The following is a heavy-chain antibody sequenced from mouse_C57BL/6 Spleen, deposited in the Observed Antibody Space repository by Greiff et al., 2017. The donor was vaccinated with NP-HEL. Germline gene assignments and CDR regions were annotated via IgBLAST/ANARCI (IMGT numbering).Heavy chain of an antibody. CDR1: GFTFSSYG. V-gene: IGHV5-6*01. J-gene: IGHJ1*03. CDR3: ARPSSSYYGSSYWWYFDV. Sequence: EVHLVESGGDLVKPGGSLKLSCAASGFTFSSYGMSWVRQTPDKRLEWVATISSGGSYTYYPDSVKGRFTISRDNAKNTLYLQMSSLKSEDTAMYYCARPSSSYYGSSYWWYFDVWGTGTTVTVSS. CDR2: ISSGGSYT. D-gene: IGHD1-1*01.